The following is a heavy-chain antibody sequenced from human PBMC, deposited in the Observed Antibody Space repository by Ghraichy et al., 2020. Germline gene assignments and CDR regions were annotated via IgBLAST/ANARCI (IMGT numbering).Heavy chain of an antibody. D-gene: IGHD6-19*01. J-gene: IGHJ4*02. CDR2: IYYSGST. V-gene: IGHV4-39*01. Sequence: SQTLSLTCTVSGGSISSSSYYWGWIRQPPGKGLEWIGSIYYSGSTYYNPSLKSRVTISVDTSKNQFSLKLSSVTAADTAVYYCARRVVAGPEEGFDYWGQGTLVTVSS. CDR1: GGSISSSSYY. CDR3: ARRVVAGPEEGFDY.